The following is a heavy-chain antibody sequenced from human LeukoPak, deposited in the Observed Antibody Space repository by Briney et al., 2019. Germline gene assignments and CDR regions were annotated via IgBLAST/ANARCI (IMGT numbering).Heavy chain of an antibody. J-gene: IGHJ6*03. V-gene: IGHV1-8*02. Sequence: ASVKVSCKASGGTFSSYAISWVRQATGQGLEWMGWMNPNSGNTGYAQKFQGRVTMTRNTSISTAYMELSSLRSEDTAAYYCARLAAYNYGSGSYYKPSYYYYYYMDVWGKGTTVTVSS. CDR1: GGTFSSYA. D-gene: IGHD3-10*01. CDR2: MNPNSGNT. CDR3: ARLAAYNYGSGSYYKPSYYYYYYMDV.